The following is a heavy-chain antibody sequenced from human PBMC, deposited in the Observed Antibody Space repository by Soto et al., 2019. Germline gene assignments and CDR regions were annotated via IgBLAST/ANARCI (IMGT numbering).Heavy chain of an antibody. CDR3: ATRSPHFYDSSGPDEYDWFDP. CDR1: GGSFSSYA. CDR2: IIPIFGAA. J-gene: IGHJ5*02. D-gene: IGHD3-22*01. Sequence: ASVKVSCKASGGSFSSYAISWVRQAPGQGLEWMGGIIPIFGAANYAQKFQGRVTITADESTSTAYMELSSLRSEDTAVYYCATRSPHFYDSSGPDEYDWFDPWGQG. V-gene: IGHV1-69*13.